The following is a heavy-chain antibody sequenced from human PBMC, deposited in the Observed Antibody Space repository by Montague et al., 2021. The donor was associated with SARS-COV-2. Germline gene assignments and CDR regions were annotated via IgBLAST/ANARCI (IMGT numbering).Heavy chain of an antibody. J-gene: IGHJ4*02. CDR3: ARRPSSGWSFDY. D-gene: IGHD6-19*01. CDR1: AGSINNHY. Sequence: TLSLTCTVSAGSINNHYWSWIRQTPGKELEWIAYVYFSGTASYNPSLKSRATISVDTSRNQFSLQLTSVTAADTAVYYCARRPSSGWSFDYWGQGTQVSVSS. CDR2: VYFSGTA. V-gene: IGHV4-59*08.